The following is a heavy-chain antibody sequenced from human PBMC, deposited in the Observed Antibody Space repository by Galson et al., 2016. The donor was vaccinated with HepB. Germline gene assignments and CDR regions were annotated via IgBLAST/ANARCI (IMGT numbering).Heavy chain of an antibody. Sequence: SCAASGFSFSTYALHWVRQAPGKGLEWVAVVSSDGNTHFYGDAVKGRFTISRDNSKNTLYLQMNSLRAEDTAVYYCARERPDIAVAAFDYWGQGTLVTVSS. CDR2: VSSDGNTH. J-gene: IGHJ4*02. D-gene: IGHD6-19*01. CDR3: ARERPDIAVAAFDY. V-gene: IGHV3-30*03. CDR1: GFSFSTYA.